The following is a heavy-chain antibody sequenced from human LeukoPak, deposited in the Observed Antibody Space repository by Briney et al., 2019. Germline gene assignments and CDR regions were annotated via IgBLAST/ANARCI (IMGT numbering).Heavy chain of an antibody. Sequence: SGTLSLTCAVSGGSISSSNWWSWIRQPPGKGLEWIGEINHSGSTNYNPSLKSRVTISVDTSKNQFSLKLSSVTAADTAVYYCARAKGYSYYTQTYNWFDPWGQGTLVTVSS. CDR1: GGSISSSNW. J-gene: IGHJ5*02. D-gene: IGHD5-18*01. V-gene: IGHV4-4*02. CDR2: INHSGST. CDR3: ARAKGYSYYTQTYNWFDP.